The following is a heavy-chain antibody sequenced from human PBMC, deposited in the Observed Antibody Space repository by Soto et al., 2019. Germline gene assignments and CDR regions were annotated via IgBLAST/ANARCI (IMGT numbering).Heavy chain of an antibody. CDR2: ISYDGSNK. V-gene: IGHV3-30-3*01. J-gene: IGHJ4*02. Sequence: QVQLVESGGGVVQPGRSLRLSCAASGFTFSSYAMHWVRQAPGKGLEWVAVISYDGSNKYYADSVKGRFTISRDNSKNTLLLQMNSLGAEDTAVDYCARASEGDYFDYWGQGTLVTVSS. CDR1: GFTFSSYA. CDR3: ARASEGDYFDY.